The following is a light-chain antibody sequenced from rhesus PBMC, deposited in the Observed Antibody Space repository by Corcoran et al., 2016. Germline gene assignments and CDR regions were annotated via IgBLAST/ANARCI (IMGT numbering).Light chain of an antibody. V-gene: IGKV1-22*01. J-gene: IGKJ1*01. CDR2: KAS. CDR3: LQCSSSPRT. Sequence: DIQMTQSPSSLSASVGDKVTITCRASQGISSWLAWYQQKPGKAPKLLIYKASSLQSGVPSRVSGSGSGTDFTLPISSLQPEDFATYSCLQCSSSPRTFGQGTKVEIK. CDR1: QGISSW.